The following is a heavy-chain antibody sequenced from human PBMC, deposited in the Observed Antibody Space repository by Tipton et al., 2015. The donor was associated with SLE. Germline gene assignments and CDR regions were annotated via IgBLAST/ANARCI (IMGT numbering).Heavy chain of an antibody. J-gene: IGHJ4*01. Sequence: PGLVKPSETLSLTCTVSGGSISGYYWSWIRQPPGKGLEWIGYIYYSGSTNYNPSLKSRVTISVDTSKNQFSLRLSSVTAADTAVYYCARIRPDSTADYWGQGTLVTVSS. CDR3: ARIRPDSTADY. V-gene: IGHV4-59*08. CDR2: IYYSGST. D-gene: IGHD3-3*01. CDR1: GGSISGYY.